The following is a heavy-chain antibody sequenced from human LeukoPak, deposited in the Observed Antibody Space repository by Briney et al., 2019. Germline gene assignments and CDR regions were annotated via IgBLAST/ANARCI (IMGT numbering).Heavy chain of an antibody. CDR1: GFTFSHYE. D-gene: IGHD6-19*01. V-gene: IGHV3-48*03. Sequence: GGSLRLSCAASGFTFSHYEMNWVRQAPGKGLEWVSYTSNNGNIIYYADSVKGRFTISRDNAKNSLYLQLNGLRAEDTAVYYCARDFDSSGWSRGDAFDIWGQGTMVTVSS. CDR3: ARDFDSSGWSRGDAFDI. J-gene: IGHJ3*02. CDR2: TSNNGNII.